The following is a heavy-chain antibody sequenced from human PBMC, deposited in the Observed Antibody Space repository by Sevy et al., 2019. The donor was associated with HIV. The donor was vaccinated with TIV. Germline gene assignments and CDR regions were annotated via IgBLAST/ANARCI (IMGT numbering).Heavy chain of an antibody. CDR1: GYTLTELS. D-gene: IGHD3-10*01. Sequence: ASEKVSCKVSGYTLTELSMHWVRQAPGKGLEWMGGFDPEDGEKIYAQKFQGRVTMTKDTSTDTAYMELSSLRFEDTAVYYCAPSRITMVRGVIFTDNWLDPWGQGTLVTVSS. V-gene: IGHV1-24*01. CDR2: FDPEDGEK. J-gene: IGHJ5*02. CDR3: APSRITMVRGVIFTDNWLDP.